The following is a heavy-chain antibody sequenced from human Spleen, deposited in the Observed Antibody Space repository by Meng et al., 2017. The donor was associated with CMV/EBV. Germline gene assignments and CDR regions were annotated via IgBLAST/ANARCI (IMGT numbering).Heavy chain of an antibody. CDR3: ARDLQLLYNTGPFDY. D-gene: IGHD2-2*02. V-gene: IGHV3-30-3*01. J-gene: IGHJ4*02. CDR2: ISYDGSNK. Sequence: GESLKISCAASGFTFTSYSMHWVRQAPGKGLDWVAVISYDGSNKFYADSVKGRFTISRDGSKNTLYLQMSSLRPEDTAVYYCARDLQLLYNTGPFDYWGQGTLVTVSS. CDR1: GFTFTSYS.